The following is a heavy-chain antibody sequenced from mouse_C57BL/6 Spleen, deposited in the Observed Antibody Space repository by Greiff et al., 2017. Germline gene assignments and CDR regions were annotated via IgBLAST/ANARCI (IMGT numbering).Heavy chain of an antibody. J-gene: IGHJ2*01. Sequence: DVKLVESGGGLVKPGGSLKLSCAASGFTFSDYGMHWVRQAPEKGLEWVAYISSGSSTIYYADTVKGRFTISRDNAKNTLFLQMTSLRSEDTAMYYCARRLNYYGSSDYFDYWGQGTTLTVSS. D-gene: IGHD1-1*01. CDR3: ARRLNYYGSSDYFDY. CDR1: GFTFSDYG. CDR2: ISSGSSTI. V-gene: IGHV5-17*01.